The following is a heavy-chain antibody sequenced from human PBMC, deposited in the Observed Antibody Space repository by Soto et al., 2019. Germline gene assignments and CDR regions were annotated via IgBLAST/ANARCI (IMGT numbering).Heavy chain of an antibody. CDR1: GDSISNYY. CDR2: IYYDGRT. V-gene: IGHV4-59*01. Sequence: SETLSLTCTVSGDSISNYYWSWIRQPPGKGLEWVGYIYYDGRTTSNPSLKGRITISLDTSKNQISLRLTSVTAADTATYYCARGRGGWSQYYFDYWGQGTLVTVSS. CDR3: ARGRGGWSQYYFDY. D-gene: IGHD1-26*01. J-gene: IGHJ4*02.